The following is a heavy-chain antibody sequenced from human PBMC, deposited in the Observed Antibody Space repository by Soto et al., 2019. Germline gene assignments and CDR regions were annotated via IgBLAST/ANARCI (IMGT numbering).Heavy chain of an antibody. CDR3: ARDPRLTLYSGSYRYFDY. Sequence: QVQLVQSGAEVKKPGASVKVSCKASGYTLTSYGISWVRQAPGQGLEWMGWISAYNGNTNYAQKLQGRVTMTTDTSTSTAYMELRSLRSDDTAVYYCARDPRLTLYSGSYRYFDYWGQGTLVTVSS. CDR1: GYTLTSYG. J-gene: IGHJ4*02. D-gene: IGHD1-26*01. V-gene: IGHV1-18*04. CDR2: ISAYNGNT.